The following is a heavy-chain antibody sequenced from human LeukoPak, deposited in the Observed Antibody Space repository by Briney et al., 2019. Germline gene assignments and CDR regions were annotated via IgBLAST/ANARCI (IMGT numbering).Heavy chain of an antibody. CDR2: IYYSGIT. D-gene: IGHD3-22*01. Sequence: SETLSLTCTVSGGSISSYYWSWIRQPPGKGLEWIGYIYYSGITNYNPSLKSRVTISVDTSKNQFSLKLSSVTAADTAVYYCARGIPGYYDTSGYYYDYWGQGTLVTVSS. CDR3: ARGIPGYYDTSGYYYDY. J-gene: IGHJ4*02. CDR1: GGSISSYY. V-gene: IGHV4-59*12.